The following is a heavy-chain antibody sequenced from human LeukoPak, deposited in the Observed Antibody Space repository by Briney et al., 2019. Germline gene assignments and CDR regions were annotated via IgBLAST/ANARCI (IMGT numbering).Heavy chain of an antibody. Sequence: SETLSLTCTVSGGSVSTSYYWGWIRQPPGKGLEWIGSICSGGSTCYNPSLRSRVTVFADSSKNQFSLELTSVTAADTAVYFCAAVDTVDDDSYYIDFWGQGTLVTVFS. J-gene: IGHJ4*02. D-gene: IGHD5-18*01. CDR3: AAVDTVDDDSYYIDF. V-gene: IGHV4-39*01. CDR1: GGSVSTSYY. CDR2: ICSGGST.